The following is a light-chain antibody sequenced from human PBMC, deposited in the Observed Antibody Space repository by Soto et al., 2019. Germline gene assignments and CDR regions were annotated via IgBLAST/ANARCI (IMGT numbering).Light chain of an antibody. CDR3: QTWGTGMV. CDR1: SGRSSYA. J-gene: IGLJ2*01. Sequence: QLVLTQSPSASASLGASVKLTCTLSSGRSSYAIAWHQQQPDKGPRYLMKLNSDGSHSKGDGIPDRFSGSSSGAERYLTISSLHSEDEAGYYCQTWGTGMVFGGGTKLTVL. CDR2: LNSDGSH. V-gene: IGLV4-69*01.